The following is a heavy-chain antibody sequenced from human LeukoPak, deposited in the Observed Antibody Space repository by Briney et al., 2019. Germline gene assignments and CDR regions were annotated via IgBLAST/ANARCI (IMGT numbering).Heavy chain of an antibody. V-gene: IGHV4-34*01. CDR3: ARHVASYDFDY. Sequence: SETLSLTCAVYGGSFSGYYWSWIRQPPGKGLEWIGEINHSGSTNYNPSLKSRVTISVDTSKNQFSLKLNSVTAADTAVYYCARHVASYDFDYWGQGTLVTVSS. CDR2: INHSGST. D-gene: IGHD2-21*01. CDR1: GGSFSGYY. J-gene: IGHJ4*02.